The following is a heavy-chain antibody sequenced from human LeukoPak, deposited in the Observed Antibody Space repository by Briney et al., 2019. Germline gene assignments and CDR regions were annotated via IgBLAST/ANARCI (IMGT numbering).Heavy chain of an antibody. CDR3: ARDQRRFLDY. J-gene: IGHJ4*02. CDR1: GGSISSGDYY. Sequence: PSETLSLTCTVAGGSISSGDYYWSWIRQPPGKGLEWIVYIYYSGSTYYNPSLKSRVTISVDTSKNQFSLKLSSVTAADTAVYYCARDQRRFLDYWGQGTLVTVSS. D-gene: IGHD3-3*01. V-gene: IGHV4-30-4*08. CDR2: IYYSGST.